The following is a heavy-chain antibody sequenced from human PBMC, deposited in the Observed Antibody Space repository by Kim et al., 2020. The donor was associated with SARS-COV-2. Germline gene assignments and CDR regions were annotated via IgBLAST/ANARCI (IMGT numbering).Heavy chain of an antibody. Sequence: DSVEGRFPISRDNAKNSLYLQMSSLRAEDTAVYYCTRGSGSMVVVVRNDYWGQGTLVTVSS. J-gene: IGHJ4*02. CDR3: TRGSGSMVVVVRNDY. D-gene: IGHD2-15*01. V-gene: IGHV3-21*06.